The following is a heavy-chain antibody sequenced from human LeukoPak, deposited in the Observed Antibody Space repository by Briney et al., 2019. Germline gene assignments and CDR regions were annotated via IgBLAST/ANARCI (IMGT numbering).Heavy chain of an antibody. CDR2: INRDGGER. CDR1: GFTLSSYW. V-gene: IGHV3-7*01. D-gene: IGHD6-19*01. J-gene: IGHJ5*02. Sequence: GGSLRLSCAASGFTLSSYWMSWVRQAPGKGLEWVATINRDGGERYYVDSVKGRFTISRDNAKNSLYLQMNSLRAEDTSVYYCARDEVGGYSSWFDPWGQGTLVTVSS. CDR3: ARDEVGGYSSWFDP.